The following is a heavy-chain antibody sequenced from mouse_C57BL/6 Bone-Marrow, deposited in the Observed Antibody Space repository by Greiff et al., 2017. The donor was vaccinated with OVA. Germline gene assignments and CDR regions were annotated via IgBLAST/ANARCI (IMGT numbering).Heavy chain of an antibody. CDR2: IDPSDSET. V-gene: IGHV1-52*01. CDR1: GYTFTSSW. J-gene: IGHJ3*01. D-gene: IGHD2-4*01. CDR3: GRSYEYGLPY. Sequence: VQLQQPGAELVRPGYSVKLSCKASGYTFTSSWMHWVKQRPIQGLEWIGNIDPSDSETHYNQKFKDQATLTVDKSSSTAYIQLSSLTSEDSAVYYCGRSYEYGLPYWGKGTLVTVSA.